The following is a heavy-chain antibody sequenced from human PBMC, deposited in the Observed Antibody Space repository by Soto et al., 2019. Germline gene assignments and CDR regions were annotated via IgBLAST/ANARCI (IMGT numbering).Heavy chain of an antibody. Sequence: PXESLKVPWHCSGYPFFNFWSVLVLQVPGKGLEWVGRIDPGESSATYSPTFQGHVTISADRSTRSAYLQWRSLRASDTAIYFCVRGYCRRAEGDSDSWGQGRLVTVSS. CDR3: VRGYCRRAEGDSDS. D-gene: IGHD5-18*01. CDR2: IDPGESSA. V-gene: IGHV5-10-1*01. J-gene: IGHJ1*01. CDR1: GYPFFNFW.